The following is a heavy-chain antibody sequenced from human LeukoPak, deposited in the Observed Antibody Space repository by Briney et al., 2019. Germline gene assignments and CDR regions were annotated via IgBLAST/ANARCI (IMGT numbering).Heavy chain of an antibody. J-gene: IGHJ4*02. CDR3: AKDRGQLVQSYYFDY. D-gene: IGHD6-6*01. CDR1: GFTFSSYG. V-gene: IGHV3-30*18. CDR2: ISYDGSNK. Sequence: GGSLRLSCAASGFTFSSYGMHWVRQAPGKGLEWVAVISYDGSNKYYADSVKGRFTISRDNSKNTLYLQMNSLRAEDTAVYYCAKDRGQLVQSYYFDYWGQGTLVTVSS.